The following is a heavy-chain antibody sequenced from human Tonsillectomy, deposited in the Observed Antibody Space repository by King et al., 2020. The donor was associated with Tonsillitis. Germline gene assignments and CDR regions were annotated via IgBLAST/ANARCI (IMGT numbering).Heavy chain of an antibody. Sequence: VQLVESGGGVVQPGRSLRLSCAVSGFSFSSYGIHWVRQAPGKGLEWVAVMSYEGSNTYYADSVKGRFTISRDNAKNTLYLQMNSLRAEDTAVYYCAKDPRQYSSSSNTYYYYYGLDVWGQGTTVTVSS. CDR3: AKDPRQYSSSSNTYYYYYGLDV. CDR2: MSYEGSNT. CDR1: GFSFSSYG. J-gene: IGHJ6*02. D-gene: IGHD6-13*01. V-gene: IGHV3-30*18.